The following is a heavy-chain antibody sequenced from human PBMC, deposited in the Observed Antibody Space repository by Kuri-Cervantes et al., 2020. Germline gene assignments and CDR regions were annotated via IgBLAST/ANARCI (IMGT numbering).Heavy chain of an antibody. J-gene: IGHJ6*02. CDR3: ARDVKDSSSWYGYYYYGMDV. V-gene: IGHV3-13*01. D-gene: IGHD6-13*01. Sequence: GESLKISCAASGFTFISYDMHWVRQATGKGLAWVSAIGTAGDTYYPGSVKDRFTISSDNSKNTLYLQMNNLRAEDTAVYYCARDVKDSSSWYGYYYYGMDVWGQGTTVTVSS. CDR2: IGTAGDT. CDR1: GFTFISYD.